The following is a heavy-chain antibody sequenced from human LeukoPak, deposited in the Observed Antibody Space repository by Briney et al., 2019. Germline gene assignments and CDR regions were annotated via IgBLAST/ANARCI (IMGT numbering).Heavy chain of an antibody. CDR1: GGSVSSGSYY. CDR3: ARALISSGWDYYYYYGMDV. CDR2: IYYSGST. D-gene: IGHD6-19*01. Sequence: KPSETLSLTCTVSGGSVSSGSYYWSWIRQPPGKGLEWIGYIYYSGSTNYNPSLKSRVTISVDTSKNQFSLKLSSVTAADTAVYYCARALISSGWDYYYYYGMDVWGQGTTVTVSS. J-gene: IGHJ6*02. V-gene: IGHV4-61*01.